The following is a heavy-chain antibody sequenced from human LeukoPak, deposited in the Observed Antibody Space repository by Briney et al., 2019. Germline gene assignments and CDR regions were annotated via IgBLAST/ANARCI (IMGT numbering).Heavy chain of an antibody. CDR1: GFTFSKYA. J-gene: IGHJ6*02. CDR3: AKDRSDNSSWYCMDV. V-gene: IGHV3-23*01. CDR2: INDSGGST. Sequence: GGSLRLSCAASGFTFSKYAVTWVRQAPGKGLEWVSTINDSGGSTLYADSVKGRFTISRDNSKNTLYLQMHSLRAEDTAVYYCAKDRSDNSSWYCMDVWGQGTTVTVSS. D-gene: IGHD6-19*01.